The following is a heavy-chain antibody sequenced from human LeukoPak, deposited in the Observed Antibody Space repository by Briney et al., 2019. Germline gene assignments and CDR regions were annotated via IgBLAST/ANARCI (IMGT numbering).Heavy chain of an antibody. CDR1: GFTFSSYG. V-gene: IGHV3-33*01. CDR3: TRGDF. Sequence: PGGSLRLSCEASGFTFSSYGMHWVRQAPGKGLEWVAIIWYDGSNKYYADSVKGRFTLSRDNSKNSLFLQMNSLRPEDTAVYYCTRGDFWGQGTLVTVSS. D-gene: IGHD2/OR15-2a*01. J-gene: IGHJ4*02. CDR2: IWYDGSNK.